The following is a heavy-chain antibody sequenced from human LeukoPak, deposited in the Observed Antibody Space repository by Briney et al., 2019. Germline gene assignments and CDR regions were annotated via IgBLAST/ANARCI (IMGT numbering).Heavy chain of an antibody. D-gene: IGHD3-10*01. CDR3: ARDYYASGSHDS. CDR1: GGSISSGSYY. Sequence: SQTLSLTCTVSGGSISSGSYYWSWIRQPAGKGLEWIGRIYTSGSTNYNPSLKSRVTISVDTSKNQFSLKLSSVTAADTAVYYCARDYYASGSHDSWGQGTLVTVSS. J-gene: IGHJ4*02. V-gene: IGHV4-61*02. CDR2: IYTSGST.